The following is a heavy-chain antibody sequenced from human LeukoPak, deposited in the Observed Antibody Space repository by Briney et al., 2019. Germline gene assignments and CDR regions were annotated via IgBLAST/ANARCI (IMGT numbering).Heavy chain of an antibody. Sequence: SETLSLTWTVSGXSISSGDDYWSWIRQSPGMGRKWIGYIYYSGSSYYNPSLKSRVTISVDTSNNQFSLKLSSVTAADTAVYYCARKVDIVGTRVFDIWGQGTMVTVSS. CDR1: GXSISSGDDY. CDR3: ARKVDIVGTRVFDI. V-gene: IGHV4-30-4*01. J-gene: IGHJ3*02. D-gene: IGHD5-12*01. CDR2: IYYSGSS.